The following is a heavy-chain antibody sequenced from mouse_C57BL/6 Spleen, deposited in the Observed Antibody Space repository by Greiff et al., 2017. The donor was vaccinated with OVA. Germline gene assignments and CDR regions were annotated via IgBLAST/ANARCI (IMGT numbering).Heavy chain of an antibody. CDR2: IDPSDSET. CDR3: AKGTTVVGADYFDY. Sequence: VQLQQPGAELVRPGSSVKLSCKASGYTFTSYWMHWVKQRPIQGLEWIGNIDPSDSETHYNQKFKDKATLTVDKSSSTAYMQLSSLTSEDSAVYYCAKGTTVVGADYFDYWGQGTTLTVSS. J-gene: IGHJ2*01. CDR1: GYTFTSYW. V-gene: IGHV1-52*01. D-gene: IGHD1-1*01.